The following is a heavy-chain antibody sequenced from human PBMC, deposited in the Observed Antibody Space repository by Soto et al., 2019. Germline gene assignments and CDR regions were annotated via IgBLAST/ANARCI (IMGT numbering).Heavy chain of an antibody. CDR1: GGSISSGGYS. V-gene: IGHV4-30-2*01. CDR2: IYHSVST. J-gene: IGHJ4*02. CDR3: ARAPDY. Sequence: QLQLLESGSGLVKPSQTLSLTCAVSGGSISSGGYSWGWIRQPPGKGLEWIGYIYHSVSTYYNPSIKSRVTISVDRSKNQSSLRLSSVTAADTAVYYCARAPDYWGQGTLVTVSS.